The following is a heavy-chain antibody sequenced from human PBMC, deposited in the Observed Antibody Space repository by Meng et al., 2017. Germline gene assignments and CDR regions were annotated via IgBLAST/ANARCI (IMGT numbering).Heavy chain of an antibody. V-gene: IGHV1-69*01. J-gene: IGHJ5*02. Sequence: LGQHGAEVKKPGSPVKVSCKASGGTFSSYAISWGRQAPGKGIEWMGGIIPILGTANYAQKFQGRVTITADESTSTAYMELSSLRSEDTAVYYCARDESYIAVAGPNGFDPWGQGTLVTVSS. D-gene: IGHD6-19*01. CDR3: ARDESYIAVAGPNGFDP. CDR2: IIPILGTA. CDR1: GGTFSSYA.